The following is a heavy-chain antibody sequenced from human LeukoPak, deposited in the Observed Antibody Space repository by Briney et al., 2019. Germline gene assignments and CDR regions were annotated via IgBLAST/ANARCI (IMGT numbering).Heavy chain of an antibody. Sequence: GGSLRLSCAASGFTFSSYAMHWVRQAPGKGLEGVAVISYDGSNKYYADSVKGRFTISRDNSKNTLYLQMNSLRAEDTAVYYCARDFLGYFDRNQQGPLDYWGQGTLVTVSS. J-gene: IGHJ4*02. CDR1: GFTFSSYA. D-gene: IGHD1-14*01. CDR3: ARDFLGYFDRNQQGPLDY. CDR2: ISYDGSNK. V-gene: IGHV3-30*04.